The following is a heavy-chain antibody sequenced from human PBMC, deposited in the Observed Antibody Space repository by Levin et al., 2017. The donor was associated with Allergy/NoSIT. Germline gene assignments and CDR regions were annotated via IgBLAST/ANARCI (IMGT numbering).Heavy chain of an antibody. D-gene: IGHD6-13*01. V-gene: IGHV3-23*01. CDR3: AKERLGHSSSWTGLEY. CDR1: GYTFSSYG. Sequence: GGSLRLSCTGSGYTFSSYGMSWVRQAPGKGLEWVSGISGSGGSTYLADSVKGRFTISRDNSNNTLYLHMDSLTAEDQAAYYCAKERLGHSSSWTGLEYWGQGALVTVSS. CDR2: ISGSGGST. J-gene: IGHJ4*02.